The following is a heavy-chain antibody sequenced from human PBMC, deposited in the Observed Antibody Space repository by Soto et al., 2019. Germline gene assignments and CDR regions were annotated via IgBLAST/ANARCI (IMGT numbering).Heavy chain of an antibody. J-gene: IGHJ5*02. Sequence: SETLSLTCAVSGGSFSGYYWSWIRQPPGKGLEWIGEINHSGSTNYNPSLKSRVTISVDTSKNQFSLKLSSVTAADTAVYYCARAIVTMVRGRRCDWFAPWGQGSPVTVSS. CDR2: INHSGST. CDR3: ARAIVTMVRGRRCDWFAP. D-gene: IGHD3-10*01. CDR1: GGSFSGYY. V-gene: IGHV4-34*01.